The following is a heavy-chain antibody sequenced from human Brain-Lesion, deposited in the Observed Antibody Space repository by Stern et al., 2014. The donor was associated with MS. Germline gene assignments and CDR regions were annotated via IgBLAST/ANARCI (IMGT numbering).Heavy chain of an antibody. J-gene: IGHJ4*02. V-gene: IGHV3-9*01. D-gene: IGHD1-14*01. Sequence: EVQLVESGGDLVQPGRSLRLSCAAFGFTFDDYAMHWVRQAPGKGLEVVAGISWNSGPIGYADSVKGRFTTSRDNAYSSLYLQMNSLRPEDTALYYCARDITGSSAYFAYWGQGTLVTVSS. CDR2: ISWNSGPI. CDR1: GFTFDDYA. CDR3: ARDITGSSAYFAY.